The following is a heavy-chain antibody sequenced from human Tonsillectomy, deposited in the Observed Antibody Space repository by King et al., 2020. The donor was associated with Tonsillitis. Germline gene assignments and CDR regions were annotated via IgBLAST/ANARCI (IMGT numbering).Heavy chain of an antibody. CDR2: IYYSGST. Sequence: LQLQESGPGLVKPSETLSLTCTVSGCSISNNNYYWGWIRQPPGQGLEWIGSIYYSGSTYYNPPLKSRVTISVDTSKNQFSLKLSSVTAADTALYYCARLRCDYLWGSYRYPFDSWGQGTLVTVSS. CDR3: ARLRCDYLWGSYRYPFDS. V-gene: IGHV4-39*01. J-gene: IGHJ4*02. CDR1: GCSISNNNYY. D-gene: IGHD3-16*02.